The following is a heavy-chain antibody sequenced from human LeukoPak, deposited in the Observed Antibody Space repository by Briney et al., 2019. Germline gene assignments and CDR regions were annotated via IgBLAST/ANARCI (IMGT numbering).Heavy chain of an antibody. CDR3: AKYRPDSYGYRDY. CDR1: GFTFDDYA. V-gene: IGHV3-43D*03. Sequence: GGSLRLSRAASGFTFDDYAMHWVRQAPGKGLEWVSLISWDGGSTYYADSVKGRFTISRDNSKNSLYLQMNSLRAEDTALYYCAKYRPDSYGYRDYWGQGTLITVSS. D-gene: IGHD5-18*01. J-gene: IGHJ4*02. CDR2: ISWDGGST.